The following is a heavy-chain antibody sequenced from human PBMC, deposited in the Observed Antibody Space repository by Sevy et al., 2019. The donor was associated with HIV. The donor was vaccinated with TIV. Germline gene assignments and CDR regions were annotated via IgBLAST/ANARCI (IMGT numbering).Heavy chain of an antibody. J-gene: IGHJ1*01. Sequence: GGSLRLSCAASGFTFSDYSMHWVRQAPGKGLEWVATISYDGSNKHYADSVKGRFTLSRDNSKNSHFLQMNRLRAEDTAVYYCALERLSSNVAEYFQNWGQGTLVTVSS. CDR2: ISYDGSNK. CDR3: ALERLSSNVAEYFQN. CDR1: GFTFSDYS. V-gene: IGHV3-30-3*01. D-gene: IGHD1-1*01.